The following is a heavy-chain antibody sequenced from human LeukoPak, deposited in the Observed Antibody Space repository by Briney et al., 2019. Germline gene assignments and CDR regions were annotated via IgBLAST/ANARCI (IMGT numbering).Heavy chain of an antibody. CDR3: ASYGDYPYYFDY. CDR2: IYYSGST. V-gene: IGHV4-30-4*01. Sequence: SQTLSLTCTVSGGSISSGDYYWSWIRQPPGKGLEWIGYIYYSGSTYYNPSLKSRVTISVDTSKNQLSLKLSSVTAADTAVYYCASYGDYPYYFDYWGQGTLVTVSS. J-gene: IGHJ4*02. CDR1: GGSISSGDYY. D-gene: IGHD4-17*01.